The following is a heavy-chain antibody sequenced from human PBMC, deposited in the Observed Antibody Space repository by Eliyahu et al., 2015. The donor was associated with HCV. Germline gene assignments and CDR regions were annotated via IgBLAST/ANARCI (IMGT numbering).Heavy chain of an antibody. CDR1: GDTFTKYA. Sequence: QVQLVQSGAEVKRPGSSVKISCXASGDTFTKYAFTWVRQAPGQGLEWMGSIVAIFGSPNYARNFQGKVAITADEFTNTVYMAFTSLKSEDTAVYYCGAAAGTPQSFPYVMDVWGEGTTVTVSS. CDR2: IVAIFGSP. J-gene: IGHJ6*04. CDR3: GAAAGTPQSFPYVMDV. D-gene: IGHD6-13*01. V-gene: IGHV1-69*18.